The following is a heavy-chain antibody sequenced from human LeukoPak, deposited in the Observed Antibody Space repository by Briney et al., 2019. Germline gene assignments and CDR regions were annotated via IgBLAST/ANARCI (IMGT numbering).Heavy chain of an antibody. Sequence: GGSLRLSCAASGFTFSVYSMNWVRQSPGQGLEWVSSISSSSNFTFYADSVKGRFSISRDNAKDSLYLQINSLRAEDTAVYYCARAHRNNTSCYHNWFDLWGQGTLVIVSS. V-gene: IGHV3-21*01. CDR2: ISSSSNFT. J-gene: IGHJ5*02. CDR1: GFTFSVYS. D-gene: IGHD2-2*01. CDR3: ARAHRNNTSCYHNWFDL.